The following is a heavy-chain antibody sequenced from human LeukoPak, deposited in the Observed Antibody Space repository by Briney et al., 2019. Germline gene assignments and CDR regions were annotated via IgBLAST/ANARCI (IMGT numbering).Heavy chain of an antibody. Sequence: ASVKVSCKASGYTFTSYGISWVRQAPGQGLEWMGWISAYNGNTNYAQKLQGRVTMTTDTSTSTAYMELRSLRSDDTAVYYCARAELLWFGELLYPFDYWGQGTLVTVSS. CDR3: ARAELLWFGELLYPFDY. CDR2: ISAYNGNT. J-gene: IGHJ4*02. V-gene: IGHV1-18*01. CDR1: GYTFTSYG. D-gene: IGHD3-10*01.